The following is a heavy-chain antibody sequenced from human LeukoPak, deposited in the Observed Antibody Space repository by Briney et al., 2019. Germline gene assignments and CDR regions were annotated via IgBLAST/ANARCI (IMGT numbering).Heavy chain of an antibody. Sequence: GRSMRLSCAASGFTFSSYGMHWVRQAPGKGLEWVAFISYDGSNKYYADSVKGRFTISRDNPTNTLYLQMNSLRAEDTAVYYCAKAVWGSTRCPDYWGQGTLVTVS. CDR3: AKAVWGSTRCPDY. D-gene: IGHD2-2*01. V-gene: IGHV3-30*18. CDR2: ISYDGSNK. CDR1: GFTFSSYG. J-gene: IGHJ4*02.